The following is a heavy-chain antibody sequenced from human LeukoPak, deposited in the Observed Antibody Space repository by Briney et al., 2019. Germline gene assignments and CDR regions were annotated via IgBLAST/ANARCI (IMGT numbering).Heavy chain of an antibody. CDR2: ISAYNGKT. D-gene: IGHD5-24*01. J-gene: IGHJ6*03. Sequence: ASVTVSCKASGYSFTNYGFSWVRQAPGQGLEWMGWISAYNGKTNYAQKLQGRVTMTTETSTTTAYMELRSLTSDDTAVYYCARDGRDGKSYYMDVWGKGTTVTVSS. CDR3: ARDGRDGKSYYMDV. CDR1: GYSFTNYG. V-gene: IGHV1-18*01.